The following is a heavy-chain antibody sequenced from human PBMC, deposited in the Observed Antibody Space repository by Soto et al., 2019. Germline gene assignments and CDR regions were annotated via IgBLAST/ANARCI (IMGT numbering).Heavy chain of an antibody. D-gene: IGHD3-22*01. V-gene: IGHV1-3*01. Sequence: ASVKVSCKASGYTFSTYGMHWVHQAPGQRLEWMGWINAGSGKTKYAQKFQGRVTITRDTSASTGYMELSSLRSEDTAVYYCVRDFHIVVAKRYSYSYLDVWGKGTTVTVSS. CDR3: VRDFHIVVAKRYSYSYLDV. CDR1: GYTFSTYG. CDR2: INAGSGKT. J-gene: IGHJ6*03.